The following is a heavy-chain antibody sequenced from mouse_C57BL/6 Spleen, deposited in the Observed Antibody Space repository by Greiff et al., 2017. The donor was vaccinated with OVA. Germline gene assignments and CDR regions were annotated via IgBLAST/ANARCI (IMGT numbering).Heavy chain of an antibody. CDR2: INYDGSST. CDR1: GFTFSDYY. D-gene: IGHD1-1*01. V-gene: IGHV5-16*01. CDR3: ARDSYYGSSYGYYAMDY. J-gene: IGHJ4*01. Sequence: EVKVVESEGGLVQPGSSMKLSCTASGFTFSDYYMAWVRQVPEKGLEWVANINYDGSSTYYLDSLKSRFIISRDNAKNILYLQMSSLKSEDTATYYCARDSYYGSSYGYYAMDYWGQGTSVTVSS.